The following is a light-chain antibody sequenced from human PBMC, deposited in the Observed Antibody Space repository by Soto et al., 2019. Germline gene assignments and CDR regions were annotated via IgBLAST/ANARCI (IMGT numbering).Light chain of an antibody. V-gene: IGLV2-8*01. CDR1: SSDVGGYNS. J-gene: IGLJ3*02. CDR2: EVS. CDR3: SSYAGSNTWV. Sequence: QSALTQPPSASGSPGQSVTISGTGNSSDVGGYNSVSWYQQHSGTAPKLMIYEVSKRPSGVPDRFSGSKSGNTASLTVSGLQAEDEADYYCSSYAGSNTWVFGGGTQLTVL.